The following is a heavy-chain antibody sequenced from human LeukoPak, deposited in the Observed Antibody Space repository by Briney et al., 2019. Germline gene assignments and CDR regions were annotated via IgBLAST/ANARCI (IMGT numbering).Heavy chain of an antibody. D-gene: IGHD1-26*01. Sequence: SGGSLRLSCAASGFTFTNYAMTWVRQAPGKGLGWVSLMSINGITYYADSVKGRFTISRDTSKNTLYLQMNSLRAEDTAVYYCAKDLIRSGTYNWHFDLWGRGTLVTVSS. CDR3: AKDLIRSGTYNWHFDL. CDR2: MSINGIT. CDR1: GFTFTNYA. V-gene: IGHV3-23*01. J-gene: IGHJ2*01.